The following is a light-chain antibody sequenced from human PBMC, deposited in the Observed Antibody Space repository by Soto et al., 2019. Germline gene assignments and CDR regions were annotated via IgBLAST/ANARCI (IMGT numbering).Light chain of an antibody. CDR3: GSWDSSLSAYV. Sequence: SALTQPPSVSAAPGQKVTISCSGSSSNIGGNSVSWYQQLPGTAPKLLIYDDNKRPSGISDRFSGSKSGTSATLGITGFQTGDEAAYYGGSWDSSLSAYVFGTGTKVTVL. V-gene: IGLV1-51*01. CDR2: DDN. J-gene: IGLJ1*01. CDR1: SSNIGGNS.